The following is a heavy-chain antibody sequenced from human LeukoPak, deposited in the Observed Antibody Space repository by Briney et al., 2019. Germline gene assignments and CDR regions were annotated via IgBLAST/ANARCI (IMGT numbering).Heavy chain of an antibody. D-gene: IGHD3-16*01. V-gene: IGHV3-7*01. CDR2: IKQDGSEK. J-gene: IGHJ4*02. CDR1: GFTFSSYW. CDR3: VREAYYASGSPPTYYFDS. Sequence: PGGSLRLSCAASGFTFSSYWMSWVRQAPGKGLEWVANIKQDGSEKYYVDSVKGRFTISRDNAKNSLYLQMNSLRAEDTAVYYCVREAYYASGSPPTYYFDSWGQGTLVTVSS.